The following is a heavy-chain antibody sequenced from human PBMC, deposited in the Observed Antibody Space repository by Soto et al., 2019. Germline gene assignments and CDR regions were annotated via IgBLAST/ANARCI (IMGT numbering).Heavy chain of an antibody. V-gene: IGHV3-23*01. Sequence: GGSLRLSCAASGFTFSAYAMTWVRQAPGKGLEWVSALSGSGGSTYYADSVKGQFTISRDNSKNTLYLQMNSLRAEDTAVYYCAKCGGSYPRVFDYWGQGILVTVSS. J-gene: IGHJ4*02. CDR1: GFTFSAYA. CDR2: LSGSGGST. CDR3: AKCGGSYPRVFDY. D-gene: IGHD1-26*01.